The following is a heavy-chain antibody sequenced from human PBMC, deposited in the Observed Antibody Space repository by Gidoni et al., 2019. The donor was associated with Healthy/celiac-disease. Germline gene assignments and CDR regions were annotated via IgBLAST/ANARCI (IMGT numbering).Heavy chain of an antibody. D-gene: IGHD6-13*01. J-gene: IGHJ4*02. CDR1: GFTFSSYE. CDR2: ISSSGGTI. Sequence: EVQLVESGGGLVQPGGSLRLSCAASGFTFSSYEMNWVRQAPGKGLEWVSYISSSGGTIYYADSVKGRFTISRDNAKNSLYLQMNSLRAEDTAVYYCARDLRGIAAAGMTFDYWGQGTLVTVSS. V-gene: IGHV3-48*03. CDR3: ARDLRGIAAAGMTFDY.